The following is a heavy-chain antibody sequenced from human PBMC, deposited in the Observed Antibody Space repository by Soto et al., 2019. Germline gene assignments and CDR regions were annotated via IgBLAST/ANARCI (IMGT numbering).Heavy chain of an antibody. J-gene: IGHJ6*03. D-gene: IGHD3-3*01. Sequence: SETLSLTCTVSGGSISSYYWSWIRQPPGKGLEWIGYIYYSGSTNYNPSLKSRVTISVNTSKNQLSLKLSSVTAADTAVYYCARDQNYDFWSGSSTPYYYYMDVWGKGTTVTVSS. CDR3: ARDQNYDFWSGSSTPYYYYMDV. CDR1: GGSISSYY. V-gene: IGHV4-59*01. CDR2: IYYSGST.